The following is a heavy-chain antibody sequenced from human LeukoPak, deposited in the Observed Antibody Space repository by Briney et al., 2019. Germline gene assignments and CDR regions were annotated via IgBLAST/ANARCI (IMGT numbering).Heavy chain of an antibody. V-gene: IGHV5-51*01. J-gene: IGHJ4*02. CDR2: IYPGDSDT. Sequence: GESLKISCKGSGYSFTSYWIGWVRQMPGKGLEWMGIIYPGDSDTRYSPSFQGQVTISADKSISTAYLQWSSLKASDTAMYYCARHLGDPRYSYGADYWGQGTLVTVSS. D-gene: IGHD5-18*01. CDR1: GYSFTSYW. CDR3: ARHLGDPRYSYGADY.